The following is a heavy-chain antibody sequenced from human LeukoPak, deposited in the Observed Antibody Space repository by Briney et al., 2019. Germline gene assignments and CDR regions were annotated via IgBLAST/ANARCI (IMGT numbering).Heavy chain of an antibody. D-gene: IGHD6-19*01. CDR3: AKDSKPGYSSGWYWGDY. V-gene: IGHV3-30*18. CDR1: GFTFSSYG. CDR2: ISYDGSNK. J-gene: IGHJ4*02. Sequence: GGSLRLSCAASGFTFSSYGMHWVRQAPGKGLEWVAVISYDGSNKYYADSVKGRFTISRDNSKNTLYLQMNSLRAEDTAVYYCAKDSKPGYSSGWYWGDYWGQGTLVTVSS.